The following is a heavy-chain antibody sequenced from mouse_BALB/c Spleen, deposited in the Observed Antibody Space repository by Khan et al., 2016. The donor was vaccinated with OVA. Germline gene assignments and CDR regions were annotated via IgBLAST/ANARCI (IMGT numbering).Heavy chain of an antibody. J-gene: IGHJ3*01. CDR3: ARREAYVNYGGFAY. D-gene: IGHD2-1*01. CDR2: ISSGGSYT. CDR1: GFTFSSYA. Sequence: EVELVESGGGLVKPGGSLKLSCAASGFTFSSYAMSWVRQTPEKRLEWVATISSGGSYTYYPDSVKGRFTISRDNAKHTLYLQMSSLRSEDTAMYYCARREAYVNYGGFAYWGQGTLVTVSA. V-gene: IGHV5-9-3*01.